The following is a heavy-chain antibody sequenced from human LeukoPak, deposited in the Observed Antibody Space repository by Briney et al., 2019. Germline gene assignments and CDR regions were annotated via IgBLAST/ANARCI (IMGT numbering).Heavy chain of an antibody. J-gene: IGHJ4*02. D-gene: IGHD3-9*01. V-gene: IGHV4-4*07. Sequence: SETLSLTCTVSGGSISSYYWNWIRQPAGKGLEWIGRIYTSGSTNYNPSLKSRVTMSVDTSKNQFSLKLSSVTAADTAVYYCARDRHDILTGYYHDYWGQGTLVTVSS. CDR1: GGSISSYY. CDR2: IYTSGST. CDR3: ARDRHDILTGYYHDY.